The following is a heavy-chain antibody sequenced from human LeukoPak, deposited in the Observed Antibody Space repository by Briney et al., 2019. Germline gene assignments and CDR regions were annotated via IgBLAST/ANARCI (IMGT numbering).Heavy chain of an antibody. V-gene: IGHV3-23*01. Sequence: PGGSLRLSCAASGLTFRTYAMSWVRQAPGKGLEWVSSISDSGGYTFYADSVKGRFTISRDNAKNSLYLQMNSLRAEDTAVYYCARDSSSGYYGDAFDIWGQGTMVTVSS. CDR1: GLTFRTYA. CDR2: ISDSGGYT. D-gene: IGHD3-22*01. CDR3: ARDSSSGYYGDAFDI. J-gene: IGHJ3*02.